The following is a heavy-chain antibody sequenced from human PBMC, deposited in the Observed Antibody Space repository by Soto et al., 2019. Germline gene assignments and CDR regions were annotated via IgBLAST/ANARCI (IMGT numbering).Heavy chain of an antibody. CDR3: AREVAARRFDY. CDR1: GGSISSYY. D-gene: IGHD6-6*01. J-gene: IGHJ4*02. Sequence: PSETLSLTCTVSGGSISSYYWSWIRQPPGKGLEWIGYIYYSASTNYNPSLKSRVTISVDTSKNQFSLKLSSVTAADTAVYYCAREVAARRFDYWGQGTLVTVSS. CDR2: IYYSAST. V-gene: IGHV4-59*01.